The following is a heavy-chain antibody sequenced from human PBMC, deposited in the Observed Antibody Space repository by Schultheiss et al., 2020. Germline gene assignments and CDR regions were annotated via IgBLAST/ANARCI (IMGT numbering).Heavy chain of an antibody. J-gene: IGHJ4*02. CDR1: GYTFTYYY. V-gene: IGHV1-2*02. CDR2: MNPNSGGT. CDR3: SRDQLWFGELLYPIDY. Sequence: ASVKVSGRASGYTFTYYYIHWVRQAPGQGLEWMGWMNPNSGGTKYAQNFQGRVTLTRDTSINTAYLELTGLRSDDTAVYYCSRDQLWFGELLYPIDYWGQGTLV. D-gene: IGHD3-10*01.